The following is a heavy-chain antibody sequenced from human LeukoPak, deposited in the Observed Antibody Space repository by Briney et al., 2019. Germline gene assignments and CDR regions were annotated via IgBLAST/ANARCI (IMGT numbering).Heavy chain of an antibody. Sequence: GGSLRLSCAASGFTFSSYSMNWVRQAPGKGLEWVSSISRSGSFIYYADSVKGRLTTSRDNAKNSLYLQMNSLRADDTAVYYCARVVTAAWDWFDPWGQGTLVTVSS. V-gene: IGHV3-21*01. J-gene: IGHJ5*02. CDR2: ISRSGSFI. D-gene: IGHD2-2*01. CDR3: ARVVTAAWDWFDP. CDR1: GFTFSSYS.